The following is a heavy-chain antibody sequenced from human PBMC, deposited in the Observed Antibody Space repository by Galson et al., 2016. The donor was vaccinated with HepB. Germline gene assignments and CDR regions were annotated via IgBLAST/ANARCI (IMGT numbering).Heavy chain of an antibody. CDR1: GFTFSSYG. D-gene: IGHD6-13*01. V-gene: IGHV3-33*01. CDR3: ARDFFGATADTADY. Sequence: SLRLSCAASGFTFSSYGMHWVRQAPGKGLEWVAVIWHDGSNTDYADSVKGRFTISRDNSENTLYLQMNSLRAEDSAVYYCARDFFGATADTADYWGQGILVTVSS. J-gene: IGHJ4*02. CDR2: IWHDGSNT.